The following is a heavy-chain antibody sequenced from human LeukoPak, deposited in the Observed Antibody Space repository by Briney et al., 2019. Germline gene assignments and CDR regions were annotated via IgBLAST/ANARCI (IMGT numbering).Heavy chain of an antibody. CDR3: ARDQATTYYDYVWGSYRSPDFDY. CDR1: GFTFSSYS. Sequence: GGSLRLSCAASGFTFSSYSMNWVRQAPGKGLEWVSSISSSSSYIYYADSVKGRFTISRDNAKNSVYLQMNSLRAEDTAVYYCARDQATTYYDYVWGSYRSPDFDYWGQGTLVTVSS. J-gene: IGHJ4*02. CDR2: ISSSSSYI. D-gene: IGHD3-16*02. V-gene: IGHV3-21*01.